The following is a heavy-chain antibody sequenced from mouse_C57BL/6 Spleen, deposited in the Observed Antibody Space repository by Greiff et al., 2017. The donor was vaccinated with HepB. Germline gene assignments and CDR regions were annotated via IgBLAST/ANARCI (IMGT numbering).Heavy chain of an antibody. D-gene: IGHD3-1*01. CDR3: ASGPVGTWFAY. CDR2: IYPGDGDT. J-gene: IGHJ3*01. Sequence: VQLQESGAELVKPGASVKISCKASGYAFSSYWMNWVKQRPGKGLEWIGQIYPGDGDTNYNGKFKGKATLTADKSSSTAYMQLSSLTSEDSAVYFCASGPVGTWFAYWGQGTLVTVSA. V-gene: IGHV1-80*01. CDR1: GYAFSSYW.